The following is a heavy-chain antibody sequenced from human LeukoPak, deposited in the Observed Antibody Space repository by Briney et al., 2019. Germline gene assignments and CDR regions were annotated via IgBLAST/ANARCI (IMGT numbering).Heavy chain of an antibody. CDR3: AHYSSSRDY. D-gene: IGHD6-13*01. Sequence: ASVKVSCKASGYTFTSYAMHWVRQAPGQRLEWMGWMNPNSGNTGYAQKFQGRVTMTRNTSISTAYMELSSLRSEDTAVYYCAHYSSSRDYWGQGTLVTVSS. J-gene: IGHJ4*02. V-gene: IGHV1-8*02. CDR2: MNPNSGNT. CDR1: GYTFTSYA.